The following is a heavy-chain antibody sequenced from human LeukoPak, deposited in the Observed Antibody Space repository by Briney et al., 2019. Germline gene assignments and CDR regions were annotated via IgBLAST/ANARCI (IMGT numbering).Heavy chain of an antibody. D-gene: IGHD3-22*01. CDR2: IYTSGST. J-gene: IGHJ4*02. Sequence: PSETLSLTCTVSGDSISSYYWSWIRQPAGKGLEWIRRIYTSGSTNYNPSLKSRVTMSVDTSKNQFSLKLSSVTAADTAVYYCARDYYDSSGYYWWYFDYWGQGTLVTVSS. CDR1: GDSISSYY. V-gene: IGHV4-4*07. CDR3: ARDYYDSSGYYWWYFDY.